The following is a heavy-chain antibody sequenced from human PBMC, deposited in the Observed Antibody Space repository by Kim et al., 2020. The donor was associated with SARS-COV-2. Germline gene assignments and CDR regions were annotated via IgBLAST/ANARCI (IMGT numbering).Heavy chain of an antibody. Sequence: ASVKVSCKASGYTFISYGLNWVRQAPGQGLEWVGWISANTGDADYAQKFQGRVTLSRDTSTGIAYLDLRSLRSDDTAVYFCARGFTMIFGNDAFDVWGQGTLVTVSS. J-gene: IGHJ3*01. V-gene: IGHV1-18*01. D-gene: IGHD3-3*01. CDR2: ISANTGDA. CDR3: ARGFTMIFGNDAFDV. CDR1: GYTFISYG.